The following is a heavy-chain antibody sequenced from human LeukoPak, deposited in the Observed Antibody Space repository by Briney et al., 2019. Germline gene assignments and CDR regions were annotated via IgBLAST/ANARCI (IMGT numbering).Heavy chain of an antibody. D-gene: IGHD6-13*01. V-gene: IGHV1-8*01. CDR2: MNPNSGNT. J-gene: IGHJ4*02. Sequence: GASVKVSCKASGYTFTTYDINWVRQATGQGLEWMGWMNPNSGNTGYAQKFQGRVTMTRNTSISTAYMEPSSLRSEDTAVYYCAREVAAAGTPMSGWGQGTLVTVSS. CDR1: GYTFTTYD. CDR3: AREVAAAGTPMSG.